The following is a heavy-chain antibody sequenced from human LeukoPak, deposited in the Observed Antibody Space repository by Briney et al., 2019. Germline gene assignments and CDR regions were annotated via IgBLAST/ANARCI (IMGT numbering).Heavy chain of an antibody. Sequence: PSETLSLTCAVYGGSFSGYYWSWIRQHPGKGLEWIGEINHSGSTNYNPSLKSRVTFSVDTSKNQFSLKLSSVTAADTAVYYCARGRSITMVRGARYFDYWGQGTLVTVSS. V-gene: IGHV4-34*01. D-gene: IGHD3-10*01. CDR1: GGSFSGYY. CDR3: ARGRSITMVRGARYFDY. CDR2: INHSGST. J-gene: IGHJ4*02.